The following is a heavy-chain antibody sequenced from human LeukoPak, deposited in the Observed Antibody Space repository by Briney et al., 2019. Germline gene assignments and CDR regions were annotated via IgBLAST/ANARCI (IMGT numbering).Heavy chain of an antibody. CDR1: GGSISSYY. D-gene: IGHD6-13*01. CDR3: AREDSSSWYKFFFRGSGGDYGMDV. Sequence: PSETLSLTCNVSGGSISSYYWSWIRQPPGKGLEWIGYIYYSGSTNYNPSLKSRVTISVDTSKNQFSLKLSSVTAADTAVYYCAREDSSSWYKFFFRGSGGDYGMDVWGQGTTVTVSS. CDR2: IYYSGST. J-gene: IGHJ6*02. V-gene: IGHV4-59*01.